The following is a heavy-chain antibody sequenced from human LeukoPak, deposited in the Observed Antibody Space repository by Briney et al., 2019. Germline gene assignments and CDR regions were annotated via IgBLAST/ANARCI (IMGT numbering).Heavy chain of an antibody. D-gene: IGHD3-9*01. V-gene: IGHV1-18*01. Sequence: ASVKVSCKASGYTFTSYGISWVRQAPGQGLEWMGWISAYNGNTNYAQKLQGRVTMTEDTSTDTAYMELSSLRSEDTAVYYCATSGNDILTGYPDDHWGQGTLVTVSS. CDR2: ISAYNGNT. J-gene: IGHJ4*02. CDR3: ATSGNDILTGYPDDH. CDR1: GYTFTSYG.